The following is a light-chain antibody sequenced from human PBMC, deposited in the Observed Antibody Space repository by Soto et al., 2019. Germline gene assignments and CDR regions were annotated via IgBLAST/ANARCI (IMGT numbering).Light chain of an antibody. CDR1: QSVKSSY. CDR2: GAS. V-gene: IGKV3-20*01. CDR3: QQYGSSPLT. Sequence: EIVLTQSAGTRSLSPGERATLSCRASQSVKSSYLAWYQQKAGQPPRLLIYGASTRATGIPDRFIGSGSGTDFTLTISRMEPEDLAVFYCQQYGSSPLTFGGGTKVDSK. J-gene: IGKJ4*01.